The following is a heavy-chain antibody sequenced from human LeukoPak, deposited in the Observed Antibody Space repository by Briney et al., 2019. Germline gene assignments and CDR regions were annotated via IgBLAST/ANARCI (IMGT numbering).Heavy chain of an antibody. CDR2: IYYSGST. CDR1: AGSFSGYY. Sequence: SETLSLTCAVYAGSFSGYYWSWLRQPPGKGLEWIGSIYYSGSTYYNPSLKSRVTISVDTFKNQFSLKLSSVTAADTAVYYCARTLAARFDYWGQGTLVTVSS. CDR3: ARTLAARFDY. D-gene: IGHD6-6*01. J-gene: IGHJ4*02. V-gene: IGHV4-34*01.